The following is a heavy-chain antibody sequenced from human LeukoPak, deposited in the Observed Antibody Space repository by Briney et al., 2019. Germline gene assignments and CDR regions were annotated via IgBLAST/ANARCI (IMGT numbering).Heavy chain of an antibody. J-gene: IGHJ4*02. D-gene: IGHD3-16*01. V-gene: IGHV4-59*08. CDR3: VRHPWRMGSRDYNFDD. CDR2: IYYSGST. CDR1: GGSISGYY. Sequence: PSETLSLTCTVSGGSISGYYWSWIRQPPGKGLEWIGHIYYSGSTNYNPSLKSRVTISVDTSKNQFSLKMTSVTAADTAVYYYVRHPWRMGSRDYNFDDWGQGTLVTVSS.